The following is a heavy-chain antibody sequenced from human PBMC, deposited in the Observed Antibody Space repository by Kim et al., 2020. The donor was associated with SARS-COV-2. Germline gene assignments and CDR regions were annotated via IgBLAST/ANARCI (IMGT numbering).Heavy chain of an antibody. CDR2: IYYSGST. CDR1: GGSISSSSYY. CDR3: ARVHCSGGSCYFDP. J-gene: IGHJ5*02. V-gene: IGHV4-39*01. D-gene: IGHD2-15*01. Sequence: SETLSLTCTVSGGSISSSSYYWGWIRQPPGKGLEWIGSIYYSGSTYYNPSLKSRVTISVDTSKNQFSLKLSSVTAADTAVYYCARVHCSGGSCYFDPWGQGTLVTVSS.